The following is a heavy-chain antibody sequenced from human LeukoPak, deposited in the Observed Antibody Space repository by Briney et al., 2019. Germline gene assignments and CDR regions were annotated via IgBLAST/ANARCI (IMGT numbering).Heavy chain of an antibody. D-gene: IGHD4-17*01. V-gene: IGHV4-59*08. CDR2: ISSSGTA. CDR1: GDSLSDNY. CDR3: ARHVYGKGMYV. J-gene: IGHJ6*04. Sequence: PSETLSLTCTVSGDSLSDNYWGWIRQPPGEGLGCVGYISSSGTAYNPSLKSRLTISKDTSKSQFSLTLSSVTAADTAVYYCARHVYGKGMYVWGKGTTVTVSS.